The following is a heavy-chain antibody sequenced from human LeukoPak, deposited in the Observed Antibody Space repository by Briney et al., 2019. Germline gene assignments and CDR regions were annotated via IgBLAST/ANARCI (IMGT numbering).Heavy chain of an antibody. CDR3: AREGLRVVPAAISGYYMDV. J-gene: IGHJ6*03. V-gene: IGHV1-69*05. CDR1: GGTFSSYA. CDR2: IIPIFGTA. Sequence: ASVKVACKASGGTFSSYATSWVRQAPGQGLEWMGGIIPIFGTANYTQKFQGRVTITTDESTSTAYMELSSLRSEDTAVYYCAREGLRVVPAAISGYYMDVWGKGTTVTVSS. D-gene: IGHD2-2*01.